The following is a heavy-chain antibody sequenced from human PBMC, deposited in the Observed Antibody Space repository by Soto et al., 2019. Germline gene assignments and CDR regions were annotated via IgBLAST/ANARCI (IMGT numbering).Heavy chain of an antibody. J-gene: IGHJ4*02. CDR2: INHSGTV. CDR1: GGAFNGYY. V-gene: IGHV4-34*01. Sequence: QVHLQQWGAGLLKPSETLSLTCAVNGGAFNGYYWTWIRQSPGKGLQWIGEINHSGTVGYNPSLKSRVTFSLDTSKKQFSLTLTSVTAADTAVYYCARAGAALVRGSIGGFDYWGQGTLVTVSS. CDR3: ARAGAALVRGSIGGFDY. D-gene: IGHD3-10*01.